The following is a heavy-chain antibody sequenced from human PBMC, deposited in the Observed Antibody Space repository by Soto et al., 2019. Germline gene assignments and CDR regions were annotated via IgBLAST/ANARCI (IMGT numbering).Heavy chain of an antibody. V-gene: IGHV1-69*13. D-gene: IGHD3-3*01. J-gene: IGHJ6*02. CDR1: GGTFSSYA. Sequence: GASVKVSCKASGGTFSSYAISWVRQAPGQGLEWMGGIIPIFGTANYAQKFQGRVTITADESTSTAYMELSSLRSEDTAAYYCARDRAGITIFGVVRPNYYYYGMDVWGQGTTVTVSS. CDR2: IIPIFGTA. CDR3: ARDRAGITIFGVVRPNYYYYGMDV.